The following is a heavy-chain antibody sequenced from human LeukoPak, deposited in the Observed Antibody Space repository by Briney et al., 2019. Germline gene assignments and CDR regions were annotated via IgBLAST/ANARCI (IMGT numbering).Heavy chain of an antibody. Sequence: SETLSLTCTVSGGSISSYYWSWIRQPPGKGLGWIGYIYYSGSTNYNPSLKSRVTISVDTPKNQFSLKLSSMTAADTAVYYCARGDLYGDYHYWGQGTLVTVSS. CDR1: GGSISSYY. V-gene: IGHV4-59*01. J-gene: IGHJ4*02. D-gene: IGHD4-17*01. CDR2: IYYSGST. CDR3: ARGDLYGDYHY.